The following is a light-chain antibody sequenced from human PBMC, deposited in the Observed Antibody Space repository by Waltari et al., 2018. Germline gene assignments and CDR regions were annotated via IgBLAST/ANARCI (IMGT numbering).Light chain of an antibody. CDR3: QQYYRSRT. Sequence: DIVMTQSPDSLAVSLGERATINRKSSQSVLYNSNDKNYLAWYQQKPGQPPKLLIYWASTRESGVPDRFSGSGSETDFTLTISSLQAEDVAVYYCQQYYRSRTFGQGTKVEIK. J-gene: IGKJ1*01. CDR1: QSVLYNSNDKNY. V-gene: IGKV4-1*01. CDR2: WAS.